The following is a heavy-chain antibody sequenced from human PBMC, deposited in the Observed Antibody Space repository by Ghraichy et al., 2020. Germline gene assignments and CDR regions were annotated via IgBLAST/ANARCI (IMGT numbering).Heavy chain of an antibody. CDR2: VHYTGGT. V-gene: IGHV4-59*08. CDR1: GGSIRTYY. Sequence: SETLSLTCTVSGGSIRTYYWSWIRQPPGKGLEWIGYVHYTGGTDYNPSLKSRVTISVDTSKNQFSLSLTSVTAADTAIYFCARRGRGYSLYSYGFDVWGQGTTVTVSS. J-gene: IGHJ6*02. CDR3: ARRGRGYSLYSYGFDV. D-gene: IGHD5-18*01.